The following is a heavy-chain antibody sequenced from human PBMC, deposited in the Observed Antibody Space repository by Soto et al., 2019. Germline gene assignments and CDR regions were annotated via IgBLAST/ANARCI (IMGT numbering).Heavy chain of an antibody. CDR3: ARSDRDGYIPDY. J-gene: IGHJ4*02. Sequence: QVQLVESGGGLVKPGGSLRLSCAASGFTFSDYYMSWIRQAPGKGLEWVSYISSSSSYTNYADSVKGRFTISRDNAKNSLYLQMNSLRDEDTAVYYCARSDRDGYIPDYWGQGTLVTVSS. CDR1: GFTFSDYY. D-gene: IGHD5-12*01. V-gene: IGHV3-11*06. CDR2: ISSSSSYT.